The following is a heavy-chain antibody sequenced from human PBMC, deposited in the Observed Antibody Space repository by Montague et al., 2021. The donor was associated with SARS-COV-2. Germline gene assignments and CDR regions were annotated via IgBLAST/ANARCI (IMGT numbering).Heavy chain of an antibody. J-gene: IGHJ6*02. CDR3: ARDRGYGDFYYYGMDV. Sequence: LRLSCAASGFTFSNYEMNWVRQAPGKGLEWVLSISSSGSTIYYADSVKGRFTISRDNAQNSLYLQMNSLRAEDTGVYYCARDRGYGDFYYYGMDVWGQGTTVTVSS. D-gene: IGHD3-10*01. CDR1: GFTFSNYE. CDR2: ISSSGSTI. V-gene: IGHV3-48*03.